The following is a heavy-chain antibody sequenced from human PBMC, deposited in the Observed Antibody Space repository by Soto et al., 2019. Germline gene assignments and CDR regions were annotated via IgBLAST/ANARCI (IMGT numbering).Heavy chain of an antibody. CDR3: ARERKQQLVLGYFDY. CDR1: GGTFSSYA. D-gene: IGHD6-13*01. V-gene: IGHV1-69*13. Sequence: SVKFSCKASGGTFSSYAISWVRQAPGQGLEWMGGIIPIFGTANYAQKFQGRVTITADESTSTAYMEPSSLRSEDTAVYYCARERKQQLVLGYFDYWGQGTLVTVSS. CDR2: IIPIFGTA. J-gene: IGHJ4*02.